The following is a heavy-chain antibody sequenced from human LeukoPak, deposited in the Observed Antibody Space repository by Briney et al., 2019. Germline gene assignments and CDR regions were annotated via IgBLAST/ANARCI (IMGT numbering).Heavy chain of an antibody. CDR2: ISGSGGGT. D-gene: IGHD6-19*01. V-gene: IGHV3-23*01. J-gene: IGHJ6*03. CDR3: AKDSSGWYYYMDV. Sequence: GGSLRLSCAASGFTFSSYAMSWVRQAPGKGLEWVSAISGSGGGTYYADSVKGRFTISRDNSKNTLYLQMNSLRAEDTAVYYCAKDSSGWYYYMDVWGKGTTVTISS. CDR1: GFTFSSYA.